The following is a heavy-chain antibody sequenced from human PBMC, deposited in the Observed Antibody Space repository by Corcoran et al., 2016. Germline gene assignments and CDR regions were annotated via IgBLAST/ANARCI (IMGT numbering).Heavy chain of an antibody. V-gene: IGHV3-7*03. CDR1: GFTFSSYW. Sequence: EVQLGESGGGLVQPGESLRLSCSASGFTFSSYWMSWVRQAPGKGLEWVANIKQDGSEKYYVDSVKGRFTISRDNAKNSLYLQMNSLRAEDTAVYYCTTDQTGYSSSWYHFDYWGQGTLVTVSS. D-gene: IGHD6-13*01. J-gene: IGHJ4*02. CDR2: IKQDGSEK. CDR3: TTDQTGYSSSWYHFDY.